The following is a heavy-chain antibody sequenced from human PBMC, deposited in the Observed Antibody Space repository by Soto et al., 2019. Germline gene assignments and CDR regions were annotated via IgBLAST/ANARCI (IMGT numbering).Heavy chain of an antibody. CDR3: AKSEGATSAFDI. J-gene: IGHJ3*02. V-gene: IGHV3-30*18. Sequence: QPGGSLRLSCAASGFTFSSYGMHWVRQAPGKGLEWVGLISYDGSNKYSADSVKGRFTISRDNSKNTLYLQMNSLRAEDTAVYYCAKSEGATSAFDIWGQGTMVTVSS. CDR1: GFTFSSYG. D-gene: IGHD1-26*01. CDR2: ISYDGSNK.